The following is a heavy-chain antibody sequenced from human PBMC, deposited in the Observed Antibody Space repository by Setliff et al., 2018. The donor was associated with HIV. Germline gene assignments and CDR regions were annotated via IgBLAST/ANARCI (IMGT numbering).Heavy chain of an antibody. CDR3: ARRNTMVRGIIIDPYDAFDM. V-gene: IGHV4-4*07. J-gene: IGHJ3*02. D-gene: IGHD3-10*01. CDR1: GGSMSSYY. CDR2: IYTSGSI. Sequence: SETLSLTCSVSGGSMSSYYWSWIRQTASKVLEWIGRIYTSGSIIYNPSLRSRVTISVDTSKNQFSLNLSSVTATDTAVYYCARRNTMVRGIIIDPYDAFDMWGQGTVVTVSS.